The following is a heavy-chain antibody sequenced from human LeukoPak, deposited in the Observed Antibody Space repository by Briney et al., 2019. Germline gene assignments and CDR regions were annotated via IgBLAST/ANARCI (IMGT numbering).Heavy chain of an antibody. D-gene: IGHD4-11*01. CDR1: GGSFSGYY. CDR3: AADYSYGFDY. V-gene: IGHV4-34*01. CDR2: INHSGST. J-gene: IGHJ4*02. Sequence: SETLSLTCAVYGGSFSGYYRSWIRQPPGKGLEWIGEINHSGSTNYNPSLKSRVTISVDTSKNQFSLKLSSVTAADTAVYYCAADYSYGFDYWGQGTLVTVSS.